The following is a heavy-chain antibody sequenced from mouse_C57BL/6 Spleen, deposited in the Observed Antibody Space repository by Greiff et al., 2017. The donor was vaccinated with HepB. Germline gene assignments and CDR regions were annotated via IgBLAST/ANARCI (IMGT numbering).Heavy chain of an antibody. V-gene: IGHV5-9-1*02. CDR2: ISSGGDYI. CDR1: GFTFSSYA. CDR3: TREGGLLRLSIAMDY. J-gene: IGHJ4*01. Sequence: EVMLVESGEGLVKPGGSLKLSCAASGFTFSSYAMSWVRQTPEKRLEWVAYISSGGDYIYYADTVKGRFTISRDNARNTLYLQMSSLKSEDTAMYYCTREGGLLRLSIAMDYWGQGTSVTVAS. D-gene: IGHD2-3*01.